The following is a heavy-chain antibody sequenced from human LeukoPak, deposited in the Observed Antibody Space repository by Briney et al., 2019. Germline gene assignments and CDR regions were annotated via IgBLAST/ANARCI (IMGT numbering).Heavy chain of an antibody. V-gene: IGHV3-23*01. CDR1: GFTFSSYA. CDR2: ISGGGGTR. CDR3: AKDNWGSLSGFDY. J-gene: IGHJ4*02. Sequence: GGSLRLSCAASGFTFSSYALSWVRQAPGKGLEWVSAISGGGGTRYYTDSLRGRFTISRDNSTNTQYLQMNSLRAEDTAVYYCAKDNWGSLSGFDYWGEGTLVTVSS. D-gene: IGHD7-27*01.